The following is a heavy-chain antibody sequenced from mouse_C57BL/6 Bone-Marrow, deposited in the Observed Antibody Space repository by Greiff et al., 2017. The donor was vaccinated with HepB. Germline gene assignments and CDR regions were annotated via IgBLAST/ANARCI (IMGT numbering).Heavy chain of an antibody. Sequence: QVQLQQPGAELVKPGASVKLSCKASGYTFTSYWMHWVKQRPGQGLEWIGMIHPNSGSTNYNEKFKSKATLTVDKSSSTAYMQLSSLASEDSAVYYCARGDYLYGSSYENAMDYWGQGTSVTVSS. V-gene: IGHV1-64*01. J-gene: IGHJ4*01. D-gene: IGHD1-1*01. CDR2: IHPNSGST. CDR1: GYTFTSYW. CDR3: ARGDYLYGSSYENAMDY.